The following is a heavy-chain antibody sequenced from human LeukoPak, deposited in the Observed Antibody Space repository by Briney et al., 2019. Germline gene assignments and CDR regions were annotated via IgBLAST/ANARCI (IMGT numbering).Heavy chain of an antibody. CDR2: NFYSGST. CDR1: GDSISSGYYY. Sequence: SETLSLTCTVSGDSISSGYYYWSWIRQRPGRGLEFVGFNFYSGSTYNSPPSLSLRNRVTVSLDTSRNQFSLQVTSLTAADTAVYYCARAAPGGGQQLRGFDFWGQGVLVTVSS. D-gene: IGHD4-11*01. V-gene: IGHV4-31*03. J-gene: IGHJ4*02. CDR3: ARAAPGGGQQLRGFDF.